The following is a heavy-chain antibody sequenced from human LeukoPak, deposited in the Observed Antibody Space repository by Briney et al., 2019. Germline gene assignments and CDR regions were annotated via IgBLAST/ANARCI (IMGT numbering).Heavy chain of an antibody. J-gene: IGHJ4*02. D-gene: IGHD6-19*01. CDR1: GGSISSSSYY. CDR3: VRTSRRAVAGTGRLDY. Sequence: SETLSLTCTVSGGSISSSSYYWGWIRQPPGKGLEWIGSIYYSGSTYYNPSLKSRVTISVDTSKNQFSLKLSSVTAADTAVYYCVRTSRRAVAGTGRLDYWGQGTLVTVSS. V-gene: IGHV4-39*01. CDR2: IYYSGST.